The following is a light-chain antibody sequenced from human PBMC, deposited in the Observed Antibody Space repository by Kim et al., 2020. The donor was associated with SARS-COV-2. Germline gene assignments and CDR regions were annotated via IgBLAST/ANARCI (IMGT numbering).Light chain of an antibody. V-gene: IGKV3D-15*01. CDR3: QHYNAWPT. CDR1: EPVTTN. J-gene: IGKJ1*01. Sequence: TQSPATLSVSPGETVTLSCRASEPVTTNIAWYQQKRGRTPRLVIYGASTRAAGIPDRFSGSGSETEFTLTISSLQSEDFAVYYCQHYNAWPTFGQGTKVDIK. CDR2: GAS.